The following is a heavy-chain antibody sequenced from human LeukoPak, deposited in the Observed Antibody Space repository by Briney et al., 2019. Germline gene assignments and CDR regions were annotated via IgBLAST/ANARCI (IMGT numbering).Heavy chain of an antibody. J-gene: IGHJ5*02. CDR2: IYYSGST. V-gene: IGHV4-34*01. CDR3: ARDNPSRGYYDSSGYYFHWFDP. CDR1: GGSLSGYY. D-gene: IGHD3-22*01. Sequence: SSETLSLTCAVYGGSLSGYYWSWLRQPPGKGLEWIGSIYYSGSTYYNPSLKSRVTISVDTSKNQFSLKLSSVTAADTAVYYCARDNPSRGYYDSSGYYFHWFDPWGQGTLVTVSS.